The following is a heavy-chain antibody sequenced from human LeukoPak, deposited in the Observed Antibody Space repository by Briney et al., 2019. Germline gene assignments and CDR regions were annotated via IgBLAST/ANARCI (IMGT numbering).Heavy chain of an antibody. CDR1: GGSISSGDYY. Sequence: SQTLSLTCTVSGGSISSGDYYWNWIRQHPGKGLEWIGYIYYSGTTYYNPSLKSRVTISVDTSKNPFSLKLSSVTAADTAVYYCARNRYSSSWYPFDYWGQGTLVTVSS. CDR3: ARNRYSSSWYPFDY. J-gene: IGHJ4*02. V-gene: IGHV4-31*03. D-gene: IGHD6-13*01. CDR2: IYYSGTT.